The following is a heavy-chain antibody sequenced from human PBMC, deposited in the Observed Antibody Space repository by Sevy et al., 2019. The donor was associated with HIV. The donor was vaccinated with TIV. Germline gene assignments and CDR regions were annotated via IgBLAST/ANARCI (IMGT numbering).Heavy chain of an antibody. D-gene: IGHD2-2*01. CDR3: AVGYCSSTSCYPYYYYGMDV. CDR1: GGTFSSYA. CDR2: IIPIFGTA. J-gene: IGHJ6*02. Sequence: ASVKVSCKASGGTFSSYAISWVRQAPGQGLEWMGGIIPIFGTANYAQTFQGRVTITADESTSTAYMELSSLRSEDTAVYYCAVGYCSSTSCYPYYYYGMDVWGQGTTVTVSS. V-gene: IGHV1-69*13.